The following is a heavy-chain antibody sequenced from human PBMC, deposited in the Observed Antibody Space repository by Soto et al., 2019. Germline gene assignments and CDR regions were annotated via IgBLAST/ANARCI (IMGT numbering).Heavy chain of an antibody. J-gene: IGHJ4*02. CDR1: GFTFSNYG. CDR2: ISYDGNVA. CDR3: AKEGPITNWYFDY. D-gene: IGHD1-1*01. Sequence: QVQLEESEGGVVQPGRSLRLSCTAAGFTFSNYGMHWVRQAPGKGLEWVTVISYDGNVAYYADSVKGRFTSSRDNSKNTLYLQMHSLRTEDTAVYYCAKEGPITNWYFDYWGQGSLVTVSS. V-gene: IGHV3-30*18.